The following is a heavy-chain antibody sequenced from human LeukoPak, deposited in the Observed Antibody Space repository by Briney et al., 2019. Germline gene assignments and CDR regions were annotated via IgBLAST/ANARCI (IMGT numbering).Heavy chain of an antibody. CDR3: ARGHEGYWFDP. CDR1: GFTFSSYT. Sequence: GGSLRLSCAASGFTFSSYTMNWVRQAPGKGLEWVSSISYSISYIYYADSVKGRFTISRDNAKNSLYLRMNSLRAEDTAVYYCARGHEGYWFDPWGQGTLVTVSS. CDR2: ISYSISYI. J-gene: IGHJ5*02. V-gene: IGHV3-21*01.